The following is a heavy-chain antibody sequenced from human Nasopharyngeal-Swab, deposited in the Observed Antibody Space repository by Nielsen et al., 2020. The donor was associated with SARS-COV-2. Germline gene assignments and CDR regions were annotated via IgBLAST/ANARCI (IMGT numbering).Heavy chain of an antibody. J-gene: IGHJ4*02. D-gene: IGHD1-26*01. CDR3: AKVQSGEDYFDY. CDR1: GFTFDDFA. CDR2: IRWNSGSM. Sequence: SLKISCAASGFTFDDFALHWVRQAPGKGLEWVSGIRWNSGSMGYAESVKGRFTISRDNAKNSLYLQMNSLRPEDTALYYCAKVQSGEDYFDYWGQGTLVTVSS. V-gene: IGHV3-9*01.